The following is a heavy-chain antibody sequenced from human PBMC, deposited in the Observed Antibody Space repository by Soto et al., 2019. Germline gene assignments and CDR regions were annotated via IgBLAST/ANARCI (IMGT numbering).Heavy chain of an antibody. V-gene: IGHV4-30-4*01. J-gene: IGHJ4*02. CDR3: ARGPITGTTDS. D-gene: IGHD1-7*01. CDR1: GGSISSGDYF. Sequence: HVQLQESGPGLVKPSQTLSLTCNVSGGSISSGDYFWNWIRQPPGKGLEWIGYIEHRGSTYYNPPLRSRVTISIVTSKSQFSLKLASVTAADTAVYYCARGPITGTTDSWGQGTLVTVS. CDR2: IEHRGST.